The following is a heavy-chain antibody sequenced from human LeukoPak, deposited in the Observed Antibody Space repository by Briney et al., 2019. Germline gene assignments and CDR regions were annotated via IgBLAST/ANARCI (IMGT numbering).Heavy chain of an antibody. CDR2: INAGNGNT. V-gene: IGHV1-3*03. J-gene: IGHJ4*02. CDR3: ARAIGNYYDSSGFCDY. Sequence: ASVTVSFKASGYTFTSYAMHWVRQAPGQRLEGMGWINAGNGNTKYSQEFQGRVTITRDTSASTAYMELSSLRSEDMAVYYCARAIGNYYDSSGFCDYWGQGTLVTVSS. CDR1: GYTFTSYA. D-gene: IGHD3-22*01.